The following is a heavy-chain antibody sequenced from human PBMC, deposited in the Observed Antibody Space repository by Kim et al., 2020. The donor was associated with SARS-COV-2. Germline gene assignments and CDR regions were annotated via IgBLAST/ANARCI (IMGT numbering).Heavy chain of an antibody. Sequence: ASVKVSCKASGYTFTSYAMNWVRQAPGQGLEWMGWINTNTGNPTYAQGFTGRFVFSLDTPVSTAYLQISSLKAEDTAVYYCARDRDIVVVTATFDYWGQGTLFTVSS. CDR3: ARDRDIVVVTATFDY. CDR1: GYTFTSYA. V-gene: IGHV7-4-1*02. D-gene: IGHD2-21*02. CDR2: INTNTGNP. J-gene: IGHJ4*02.